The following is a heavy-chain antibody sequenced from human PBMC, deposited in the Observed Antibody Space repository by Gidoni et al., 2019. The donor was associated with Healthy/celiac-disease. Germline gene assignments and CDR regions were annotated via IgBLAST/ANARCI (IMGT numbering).Heavy chain of an antibody. J-gene: IGHJ6*02. Sequence: EVQLVQSGAEVKKPREPLKISCKGSGFSTTRSWIGWVRQLLGKGQEWKVIIYPGDSVTSYSPSFQGQVTISADKSISTAYLQWSSLKASDTAMYYCATAYSGSYYRYYYYYGMDVWGQGTTVTVSS. CDR3: ATAYSGSYYRYYYYYGMDV. CDR2: IYPGDSVT. D-gene: IGHD1-26*01. CDR1: GFSTTRSW. V-gene: IGHV5-51*01.